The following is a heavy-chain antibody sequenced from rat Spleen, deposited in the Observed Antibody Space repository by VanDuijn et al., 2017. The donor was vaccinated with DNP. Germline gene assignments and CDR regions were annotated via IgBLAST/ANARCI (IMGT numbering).Heavy chain of an antibody. CDR2: ISYSGST. CDR3: ARHLTTVVPFDY. V-gene: IGHV3-1*01. CDR1: GYSITSNY. D-gene: IGHD1-8*01. Sequence: EVQLQESGPGLVKPSQSLSLTCSVTGYSITSNYWGWIRKFPGNKMEWMGYISYSGSTGYNSSLKSRISITRDTSKNQLFLHLKSVTTEDTATYYCARHLTTVVPFDYWGQGVMVTVSS. J-gene: IGHJ2*01.